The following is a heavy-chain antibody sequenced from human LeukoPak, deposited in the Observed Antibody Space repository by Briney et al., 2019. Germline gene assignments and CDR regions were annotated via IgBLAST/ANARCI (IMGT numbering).Heavy chain of an antibody. Sequence: ASVKVSCKASGYTFTGYYMHWVRQAPRQGLEWMGWINPNSGGTNYAQKFQGRVTMTRDTSISTAYMELSRLRSDDTAVYYCARATMIVVVSNWFDPWGQGTLVTVSS. CDR3: ARATMIVVVSNWFDP. CDR2: INPNSGGT. CDR1: GYTFTGYY. V-gene: IGHV1-2*02. J-gene: IGHJ5*02. D-gene: IGHD3-22*01.